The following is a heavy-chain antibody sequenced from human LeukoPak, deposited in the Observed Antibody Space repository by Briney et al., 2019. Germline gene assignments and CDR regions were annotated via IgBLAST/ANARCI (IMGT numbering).Heavy chain of an antibody. D-gene: IGHD6-13*01. CDR3: AKDRSSTWSIDY. V-gene: IGHV3-30*18. J-gene: IGHJ4*02. Sequence: GRSLRLSCVASGFTFSRSGMHWVRQAPGEGLEWVAVISHDGSSKHCADSVKGRFTISRDNSKNTLYLQMNSLRTEDTAVYYCAKDRSSTWSIDYWGQGTLVTVSS. CDR1: GFTFSRSG. CDR2: ISHDGSSK.